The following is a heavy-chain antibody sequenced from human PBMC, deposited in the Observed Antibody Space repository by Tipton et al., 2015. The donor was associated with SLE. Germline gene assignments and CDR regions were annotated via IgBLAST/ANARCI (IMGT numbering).Heavy chain of an antibody. CDR2: TYYSGST. Sequence: TLSLTCTVSGGSISSYYWRWIRQPPGKGLEWIGYTYYSGSTNYNPSLKSRVTISVDTSKNQFSLKLSSVTAADTAVYYCARSLAAAGTGYYYYGMDVWGQGTTVTVSS. V-gene: IGHV4-59*01. CDR1: GGSISSYY. D-gene: IGHD6-13*01. CDR3: ARSLAAAGTGYYYYGMDV. J-gene: IGHJ6*02.